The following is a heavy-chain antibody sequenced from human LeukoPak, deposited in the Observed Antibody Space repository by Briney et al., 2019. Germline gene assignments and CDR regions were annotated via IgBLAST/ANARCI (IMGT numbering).Heavy chain of an antibody. CDR3: ARDASAPGVVVVPAASYNWFDP. J-gene: IGHJ5*02. Sequence: ASVKVSCKASGYTFTGYYMHWVRQAPGQGLEWMGWINPNSGGTNYAQKFQGRATMTRDTSISTAYMELSRLRSDDTAVYYCARDASAPGVVVVPAASYNWFDPWGQGTLVTVSS. CDR2: INPNSGGT. D-gene: IGHD2-2*01. V-gene: IGHV1-2*02. CDR1: GYTFTGYY.